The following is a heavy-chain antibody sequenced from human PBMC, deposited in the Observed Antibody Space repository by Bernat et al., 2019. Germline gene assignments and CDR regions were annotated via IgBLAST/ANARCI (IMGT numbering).Heavy chain of an antibody. Sequence: EVQLVESGGGLVQPGGSLRLSCAASGFTFSSYWMSWVRQAPGKGLEWVANIKQDGSEKYYVDSVKGRFTISRDNAKNSLCLQMNSLRAEDTAVYYCARDRLRYFDWLSADAFDIWGQGTMVTVSS. V-gene: IGHV3-7*04. CDR3: ARDRLRYFDWLSADAFDI. D-gene: IGHD3-9*01. CDR1: GFTFSSYW. J-gene: IGHJ3*02. CDR2: IKQDGSEK.